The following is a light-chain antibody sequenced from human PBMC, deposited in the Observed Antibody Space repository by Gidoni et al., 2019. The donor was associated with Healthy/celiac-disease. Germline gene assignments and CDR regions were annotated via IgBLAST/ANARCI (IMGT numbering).Light chain of an antibody. CDR1: SSNIGNNA. Sequence: SVLPQPPSRPEAPRHRVTISCSGSSSNIGNNAVNWYQQLPGKAPKLLIYYDDLLPSGVSDRFSGSKSGTSASLAISGLQSEDEADYYCAAWDDRLNGPVFGGGTKLTVL. CDR3: AAWDDRLNGPV. J-gene: IGLJ3*02. CDR2: YDD. V-gene: IGLV1-36*01.